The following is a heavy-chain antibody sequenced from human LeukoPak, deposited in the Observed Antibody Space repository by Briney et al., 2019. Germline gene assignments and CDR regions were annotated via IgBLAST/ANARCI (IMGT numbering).Heavy chain of an antibody. CDR3: ARGLGYCSSTSCYENYYYGMDV. Sequence: GGSLRLSCAASGFTFSSYSMNWVRQAPGKGLEWVSSISSSSSYIYYADSVKGRFTISRDNAKNLLYLQMNSLRAEDTAVYYCARGLGYCSSTSCYENYYYGMDVWGQGTTVTVSS. CDR1: GFTFSSYS. J-gene: IGHJ6*02. CDR2: ISSSSSYI. V-gene: IGHV3-21*01. D-gene: IGHD2-2*01.